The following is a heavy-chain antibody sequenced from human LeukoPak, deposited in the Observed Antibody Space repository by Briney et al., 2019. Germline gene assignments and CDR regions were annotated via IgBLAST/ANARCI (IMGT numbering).Heavy chain of an antibody. CDR3: ARGWGHS. D-gene: IGHD3-16*01. CDR2: IYYSGNT. J-gene: IGHJ4*02. V-gene: IGHV4-59*08. Sequence: SETLSLTCTVSGGSITNYYWSWIRQPPGKGLEWIGSIYYSGNTNYNPSLKSRVTISVDTSKNQFSLKLSSVTAADTAVYYCARGWGHSWGQGTLVTVSS. CDR1: GGSITNYY.